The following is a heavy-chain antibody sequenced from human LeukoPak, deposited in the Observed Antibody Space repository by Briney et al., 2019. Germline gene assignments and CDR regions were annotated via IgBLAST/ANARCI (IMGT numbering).Heavy chain of an antibody. V-gene: IGHV3-23*01. Sequence: GGSLRLSCTASPFTLSSYAMNWVRQAPGKGLEWVSGISDSGDSTYYADSVKGRFTISRDSSKNTVSLQMNSLRAEDTAVYYCAKSLRYCYGDCLEDWGQGTLVTVSS. CDR2: ISDSGDST. CDR3: AKSLRYCYGDCLED. D-gene: IGHD2-21*02. J-gene: IGHJ4*02. CDR1: PFTLSSYA.